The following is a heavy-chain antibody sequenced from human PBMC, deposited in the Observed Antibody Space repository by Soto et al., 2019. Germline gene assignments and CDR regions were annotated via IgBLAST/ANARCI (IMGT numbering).Heavy chain of an antibody. CDR1: GLTLSSCR. Sequence: QVQVVESGGRVVQPGRSLRLSCAASGLTLSSCRMHWVRQAPGKGLEWVGVITYDGGSEHYADFVKGRFTISRDSSENTVYLQMNSLRVENSAVYYCAKEQSSGYYRVVDYWGQGTLVTVSS. D-gene: IGHD6-19*01. CDR2: ITYDGGSE. J-gene: IGHJ4*02. CDR3: AKEQSSGYYRVVDY. V-gene: IGHV3-30*18.